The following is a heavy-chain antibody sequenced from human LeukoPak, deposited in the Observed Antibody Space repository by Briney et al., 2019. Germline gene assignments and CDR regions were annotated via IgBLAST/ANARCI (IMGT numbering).Heavy chain of an antibody. CDR1: GGSISSYY. CDR2: IYTSGST. CDR3: AGGDYGDTLFDY. V-gene: IGHV4-4*07. Sequence: SEALSLTCTVSGGSISSYYWSWIRQPAGKGLEWIGRIYTSGSTNYNPSLKSRVTMSVDTSKNQFSLKLSSVTVADTAVYYCAGGDYGDTLFDYWGQGTLVTVSS. D-gene: IGHD4-17*01. J-gene: IGHJ4*02.